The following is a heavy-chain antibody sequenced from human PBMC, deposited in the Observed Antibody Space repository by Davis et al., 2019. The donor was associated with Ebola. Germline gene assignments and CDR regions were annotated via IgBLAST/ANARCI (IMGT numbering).Heavy chain of an antibody. D-gene: IGHD1-1*01. V-gene: IGHV3-23*03. J-gene: IGHJ4*02. Sequence: PGGSLRLSCATSGFTFSSYAMTWVRQAPGKGLEWVSSIDTGSGATFYSHSVKGRFTIPRDNSKNTLHLQTNSLRADDTATYYCAKGGISSTALESWGQGTLVTVSS. CDR1: GFTFSSYA. CDR2: IDTGSGAT. CDR3: AKGGISSTALES.